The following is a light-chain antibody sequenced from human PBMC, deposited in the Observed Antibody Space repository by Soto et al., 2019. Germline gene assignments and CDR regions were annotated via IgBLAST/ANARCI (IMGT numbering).Light chain of an antibody. V-gene: IGKV1-5*01. CDR1: QDIYNC. J-gene: IGKJ1*01. CDR2: DAS. Sequence: QRTKSRSSLSASVGPRATLTRQASQDIYNCLSWYQQKPGKAPKLLIYDASSLESGVPSRFSGSGSGTEFTLTISSLQPDDFATYYCQQYNSYSSRFGQGTKVDI. CDR3: QQYNSYSSR.